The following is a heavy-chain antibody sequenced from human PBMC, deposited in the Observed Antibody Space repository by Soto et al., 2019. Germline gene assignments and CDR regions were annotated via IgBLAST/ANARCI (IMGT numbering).Heavy chain of an antibody. CDR1: GFTFSSYG. Sequence: QVQLVESGGGVVQPGRSLRLSCAASGFTFSSYGMHWVRQAPGKGLAWVAVIGYDGSNKYYADSVKGRFTISRDNSKNTVYLQMNSRRAEDTEVDYCAAGLDYWGQGTLVTVSS. CDR3: AAGLDY. V-gene: IGHV3-33*01. J-gene: IGHJ4*02. CDR2: IGYDGSNK.